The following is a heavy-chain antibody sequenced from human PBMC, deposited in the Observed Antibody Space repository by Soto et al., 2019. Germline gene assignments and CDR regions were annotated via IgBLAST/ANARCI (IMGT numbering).Heavy chain of an antibody. CDR2: ISAYNGNT. CDR1: GYTFTSYG. V-gene: IGHV1-18*04. Sequence: QVQLVQSGAEVKKPGASVKISCKASGYTFTSYGISWVRQPPGQGLEWMGWISAYNGNTNYAQKLQVRVTMTTDTSTSTAYMELRSLRSDDTAVYYCARIPHYYDSSGYCDYWGQGTLVTVSS. CDR3: ARIPHYYDSSGYCDY. J-gene: IGHJ4*02. D-gene: IGHD3-22*01.